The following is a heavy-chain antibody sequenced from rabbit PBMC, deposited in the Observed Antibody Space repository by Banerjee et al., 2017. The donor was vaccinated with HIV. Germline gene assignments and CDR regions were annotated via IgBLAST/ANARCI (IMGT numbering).Heavy chain of an antibody. CDR1: GFSFSSSYW. D-gene: IGHD7-1*01. Sequence: QEQLEESGGDLGKPGASLTITCTASGFSFSSSYWICWVRQAPGKGLEWIACIYAGSSGTTYYASWAKGRFTISKTSWTTVTLQMTSLTAADTATYFCARDLTGVTGWNFNLWGPGTLVTVS. J-gene: IGHJ4*01. CDR3: ARDLTGVTGWNFNL. V-gene: IGHV1S45*01. CDR2: IYAGSSGTT.